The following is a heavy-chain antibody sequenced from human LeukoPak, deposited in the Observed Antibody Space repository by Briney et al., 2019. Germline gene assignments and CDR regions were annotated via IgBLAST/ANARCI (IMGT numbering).Heavy chain of an antibody. CDR3: ARDGEYSSGSFDY. CDR1: GFTLSSYS. J-gene: IGHJ4*02. Sequence: GGSLRLSCAAPGFTLSSYSMNWVRQAPGKGLEWVSSISSSSSYIYYADSVKGRFTISRDNAKNSLYLQMNSLRAEDTAVYYCARDGEYSSGSFDYWGQGTLVTVSS. V-gene: IGHV3-21*01. CDR2: ISSSSSYI. D-gene: IGHD6-19*01.